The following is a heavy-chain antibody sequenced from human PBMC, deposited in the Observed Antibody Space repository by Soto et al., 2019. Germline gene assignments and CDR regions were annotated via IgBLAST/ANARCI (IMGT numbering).Heavy chain of an antibody. CDR2: NYYSGIT. Sequence: QVQLQESGPGLVKPSQTLSLTCTVSGGSISSGGYYWTWIRQHPGKGLEWIGYNYYSGITYYNPSLQGRLTISLDTSMNQFALKLSSVTAADTAVYYCARGSSIAGLYYGMDVWGQGTTVTVSS. CDR3: ARGSSIAGLYYGMDV. V-gene: IGHV4-31*03. J-gene: IGHJ6*02. D-gene: IGHD6-6*01. CDR1: GGSISSGGYY.